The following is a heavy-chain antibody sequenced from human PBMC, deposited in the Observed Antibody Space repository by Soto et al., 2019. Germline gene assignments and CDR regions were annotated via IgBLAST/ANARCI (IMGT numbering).Heavy chain of an antibody. CDR2: IIPILGIA. CDR1: GGTFSSYT. CDR3: AGVSDTSYYYYYMDV. Sequence: QVQLVQSGAEVKKPGSSVKVSCKASGGTFSSYTISWVRQAPGQGLEWMGRIIPILGIANYAQKFQGRVRITADKSTSTAYMELSSLRSEDTAVYYCAGVSDTSYYYYYMDVWGKGTTVTVS. D-gene: IGHD2-2*01. J-gene: IGHJ6*03. V-gene: IGHV1-69*02.